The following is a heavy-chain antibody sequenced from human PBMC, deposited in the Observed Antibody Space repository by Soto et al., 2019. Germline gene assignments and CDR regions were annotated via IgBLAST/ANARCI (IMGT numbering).Heavy chain of an antibody. J-gene: IGHJ4*02. V-gene: IGHV1-69*13. CDR3: ARRIAVAGAFDY. D-gene: IGHD6-19*01. Sequence: SVKVSCKASGGTFSSYAISWVRQAPGQGLEWMGGIIPIFGTANYAQKFQGRVTITADESTSTAYMELSSLRSEDTAVYYCARRIAVAGAFDYWGQGTLVTVSS. CDR2: IIPIFGTA. CDR1: GGTFSSYA.